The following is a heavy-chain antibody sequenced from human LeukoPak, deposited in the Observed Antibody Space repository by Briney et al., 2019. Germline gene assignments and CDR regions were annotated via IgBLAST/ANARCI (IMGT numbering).Heavy chain of an antibody. CDR2: TSSSGSTI. Sequence: PGGSLRLSCAASGFTFSSYEMNWVRQAPGKGLEWVSYTSSSGSTIYYADSVKGRFTISRDNAKNSLYLQMNSLRAEDTAVYYCARAVGYCSSTSCSARFDYWGQGTLVTVSS. CDR3: ARAVGYCSSTSCSARFDY. D-gene: IGHD2-2*01. CDR1: GFTFSSYE. J-gene: IGHJ4*02. V-gene: IGHV3-48*03.